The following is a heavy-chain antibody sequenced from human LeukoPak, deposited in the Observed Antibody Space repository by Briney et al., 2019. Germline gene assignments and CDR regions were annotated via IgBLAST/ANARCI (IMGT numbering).Heavy chain of an antibody. CDR2: IIPIFGTA. CDR1: GGTFSSYA. D-gene: IGHD3-3*01. Sequence: ASVKVSCKASGGTFSSYAISWVLQAPGQGLEWMGGIIPIFGTANYAQKFQGRVTITADESTSTAYMELSSLRSEDTAVYYCARDINPTPHYDFWSGYFGYWGQGTLVTVSS. J-gene: IGHJ4*02. V-gene: IGHV1-69*13. CDR3: ARDINPTPHYDFWSGYFGY.